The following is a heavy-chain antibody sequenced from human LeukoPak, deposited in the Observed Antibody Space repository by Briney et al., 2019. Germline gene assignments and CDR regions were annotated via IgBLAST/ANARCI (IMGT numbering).Heavy chain of an antibody. CDR1: GYSFTDYY. Sequence: ASVKVSCKTSGYSFTDYYMHWVRQAPGQGLEWMGWINPNSGGTSAAQKFQGRVSMTRDTSITTVYMEVSWLTSDDTAIYYCARADRLHGGPYLIGPWGQGTLVTVSS. CDR3: ARADRLHGGPYLIGP. CDR2: INPNSGGT. J-gene: IGHJ5*02. D-gene: IGHD2-21*01. V-gene: IGHV1-2*02.